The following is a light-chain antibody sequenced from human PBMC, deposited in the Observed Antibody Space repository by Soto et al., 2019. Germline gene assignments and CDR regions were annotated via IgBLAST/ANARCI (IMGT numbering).Light chain of an antibody. Sequence: EIVLTQSPGTLSLSPGERATLSCRASQGVSCSYLAWYQQKPGQATRRLIYGASNRATGIPDRFSGSGSGKDFTITINRLEPEDFAVYYYQQYGSCLGHVGQGTKPEIK. CDR2: GAS. CDR3: QQYGSCLGH. J-gene: IGKJ2*01. CDR1: QGVSCSY. V-gene: IGKV3-20*01.